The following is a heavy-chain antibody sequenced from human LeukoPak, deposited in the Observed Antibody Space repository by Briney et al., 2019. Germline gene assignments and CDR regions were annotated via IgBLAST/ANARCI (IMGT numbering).Heavy chain of an antibody. CDR2: IYTSGST. J-gene: IGHJ4*02. CDR1: GGSISSYY. V-gene: IGHV4-4*07. Sequence: PSETLSLTCTASGGSISSYYWSWIRQPAGKGLEWIGRIYTSGSTNYNPSLKSRVTMSVDTSKNQFSLKLSSVTAADTAVYYCAREGYDFWSGYYSEYYFDYWGQGTLVTVAS. D-gene: IGHD3-3*01. CDR3: AREGYDFWSGYYSEYYFDY.